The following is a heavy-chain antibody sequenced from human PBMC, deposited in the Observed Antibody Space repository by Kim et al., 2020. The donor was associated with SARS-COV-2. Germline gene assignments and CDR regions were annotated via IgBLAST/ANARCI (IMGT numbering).Heavy chain of an antibody. CDR3: ARVSWLDAFDI. V-gene: IGHV3-21*01. D-gene: IGHD5-12*01. J-gene: IGHJ3*02. Sequence: RYYADAVKGRFTISRDNAKNSLYLQMNSLRAEDTAVYYCARVSWLDAFDIWGQGTMVTVSS. CDR2: R.